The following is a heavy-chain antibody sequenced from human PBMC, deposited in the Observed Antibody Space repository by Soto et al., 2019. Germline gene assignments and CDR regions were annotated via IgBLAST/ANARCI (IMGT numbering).Heavy chain of an antibody. J-gene: IGHJ4*02. D-gene: IGHD3-22*01. V-gene: IGHV4-30-4*01. CDR3: ARDATQAGYDSYYFDY. CDR1: RGSISSGDYY. CDR2: IYYSGST. Sequence: QVQLQDSGPGLVEPSQTLSLTCTVSRGSISSGDYYWIWIRQPPGKGLEWIGNIYYSGSTYYNPSLKSRVTIAVDPSKNQFSLKLSAVTAADTALYYCARDATQAGYDSYYFDYWGQVTLVTVSS.